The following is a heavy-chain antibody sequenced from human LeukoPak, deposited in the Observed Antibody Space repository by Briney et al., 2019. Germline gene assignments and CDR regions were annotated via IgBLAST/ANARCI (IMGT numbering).Heavy chain of an antibody. V-gene: IGHV3-33*01. CDR2: IWSDSTNK. D-gene: IGHD4-17*01. CDR3: ARDRLTTVTTFHFDY. CDR1: GFTFSTYA. Sequence: GGSLRLSCAASGFTFSTYAMHWVRQAPGKGLEWVAVIWSDSTNKYYADSVRGRFTISRDNSKNTLYQQMSSLRAEDTAMYYCARDRLTTVTTFHFDYWGQGTLVTVSS. J-gene: IGHJ4*02.